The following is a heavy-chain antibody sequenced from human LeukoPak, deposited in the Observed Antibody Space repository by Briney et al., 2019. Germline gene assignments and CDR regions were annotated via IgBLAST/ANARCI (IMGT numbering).Heavy chain of an antibody. CDR2: IYYSGSN. J-gene: IGHJ4*02. CDR3: ARAGLYYYDSSGYSHLPYYFDY. Sequence: SETLSLTCTVSGGSISSGGYYWSWIRQHPGKGLEWIGYIYYSGSNYYNPSLKSRVTISVDTSKNQFSLKLSSVTAADTAVYYCARAGLYYYDSSGYSHLPYYFDYWGQGTLVTVSS. CDR1: GGSISSGGYY. V-gene: IGHV4-31*03. D-gene: IGHD3-22*01.